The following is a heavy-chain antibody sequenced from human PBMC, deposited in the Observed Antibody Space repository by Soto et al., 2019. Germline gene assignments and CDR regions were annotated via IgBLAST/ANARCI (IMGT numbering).Heavy chain of an antibody. D-gene: IGHD6-13*01. Sequence: VAVIWYDGSNKYYADSVKGRFTISRDNSKNTLYLQMNSLRAEDTAVYYCARDRGSSSWTYYYYGMDVWGQGTTVTVSS. J-gene: IGHJ6*02. V-gene: IGHV3-33*01. CDR2: IWYDGSNK. CDR3: ARDRGSSSWTYYYYGMDV.